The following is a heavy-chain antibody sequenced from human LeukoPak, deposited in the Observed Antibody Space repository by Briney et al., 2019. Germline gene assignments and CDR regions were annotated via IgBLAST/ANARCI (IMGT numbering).Heavy chain of an antibody. V-gene: IGHV4-39*01. Sequence: SETLSLTCTVSGGSISSSSYYWGWIRQPPGKGLEWIGSIYYSGSTYYNPSLKSRVIISVDTSKNQFSLKLSSVTAADTAVYYCARLPYCSSTSCYGDYYYGMDVWGQGTTVTVSS. CDR1: GGSISSSSYY. J-gene: IGHJ6*02. D-gene: IGHD2-2*01. CDR2: IYYSGST. CDR3: ARLPYCSSTSCYGDYYYGMDV.